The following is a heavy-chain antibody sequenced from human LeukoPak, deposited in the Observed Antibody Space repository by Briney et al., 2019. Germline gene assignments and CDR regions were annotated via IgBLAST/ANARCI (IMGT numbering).Heavy chain of an antibody. Sequence: GGSLRLSCAASGLAFSRYGMHWVRQAPGKGLEWLAFIQSDGINKFYADSVKGRFTISRDNSKNTLSLQMHSLRAEDTAVYYCAKDLGIVVVPSAIDHWGQGTLVTV. D-gene: IGHD2-2*03. V-gene: IGHV3-30*02. CDR1: GLAFSRYG. J-gene: IGHJ4*02. CDR3: AKDLGIVVVPSAIDH. CDR2: IQSDGINK.